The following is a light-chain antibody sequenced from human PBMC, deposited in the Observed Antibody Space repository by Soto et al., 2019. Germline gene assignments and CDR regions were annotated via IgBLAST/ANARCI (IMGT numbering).Light chain of an antibody. Sequence: DIQLTQSPSPLSASVGDRVTITCRASQSITGWVAWYQQKPGKAPKLLIYKASSLESGVPSRFSGSGSGTEFTLTISRLQPDYCATYDCQQYSSYRWTFGQVTKVDIK. CDR3: QQYSSYRWT. V-gene: IGKV1-5*03. CDR1: QSITGW. CDR2: KAS. J-gene: IGKJ1*01.